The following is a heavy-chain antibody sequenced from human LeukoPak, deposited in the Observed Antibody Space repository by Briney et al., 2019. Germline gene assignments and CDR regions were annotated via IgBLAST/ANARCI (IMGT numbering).Heavy chain of an antibody. CDR2: INAGNGNT. J-gene: IGHJ4*02. D-gene: IGHD2-2*01. V-gene: IGHV1-3*01. Sequence: ASVKVSCKASGYTFTSDAMHWVRQAPGQRLEWMGWINAGNGNTKYSQKFQGRVTITRDTSASTAYMELSSLRSEDTAVYYCARGRGVVVPAAMRFDYWGQGTLVTVSS. CDR1: GYTFTSDA. CDR3: ARGRGVVVPAAMRFDY.